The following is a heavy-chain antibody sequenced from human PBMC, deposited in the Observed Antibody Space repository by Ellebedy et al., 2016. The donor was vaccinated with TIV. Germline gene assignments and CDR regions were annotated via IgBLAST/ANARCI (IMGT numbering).Heavy chain of an antibody. CDR1: GFTFSNFW. Sequence: GGSLRLXCAAYGFTFSNFWMTWVRQAPGKGLEWVANIKKDGGLRFYVDSVKGRFTISRDNARNSLYLQMNSLRAEDTAAYYCARYRTREDCTNGVCSDDALDIWGQGTMVTVSS. J-gene: IGHJ3*02. CDR2: IKKDGGLR. D-gene: IGHD2-8*01. CDR3: ARYRTREDCTNGVCSDDALDI. V-gene: IGHV3-7*01.